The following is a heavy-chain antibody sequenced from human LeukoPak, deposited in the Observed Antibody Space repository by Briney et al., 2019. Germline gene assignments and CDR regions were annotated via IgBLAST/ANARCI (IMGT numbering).Heavy chain of an antibody. V-gene: IGHV3-11*04. CDR1: GFTFSDYY. J-gene: IGHJ4*02. CDR2: ISSSGSTI. Sequence: GGSLRLSCAASGFTFSDYYMSWIRQAPGKGLEWVSYISSSGSTIYYADSVKGRFTISRDNAKNSLYLQMNSLRAEDTAVYYCARDPSSLRDSFDYWGQGTLVTVSS. CDR3: ARDPSSLRDSFDY.